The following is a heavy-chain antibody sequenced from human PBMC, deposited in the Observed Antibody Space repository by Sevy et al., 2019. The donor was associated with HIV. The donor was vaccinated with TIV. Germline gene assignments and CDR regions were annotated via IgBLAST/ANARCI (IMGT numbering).Heavy chain of an antibody. Sequence: SETLSLTCTVSGGSITSLYWNWIRQPPGKGLEWIANIYYNGHINHNPSLKSRVTLSLDTSKNQFSLRLSSVTAADTAMYYFAGENAWGRGYSWGQGTLVTVSS. J-gene: IGHJ4*02. CDR1: GGSITSLY. V-gene: IGHV4-59*11. CDR2: IYYNGHI. D-gene: IGHD1-26*01. CDR3: AGENAWGRGYS.